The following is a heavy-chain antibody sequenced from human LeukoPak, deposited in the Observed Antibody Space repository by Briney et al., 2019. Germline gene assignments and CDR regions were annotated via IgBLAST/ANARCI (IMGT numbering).Heavy chain of an antibody. CDR3: ARGAGSCWNRYFDY. D-gene: IGHD2-15*01. Sequence: ASVTVSCKASGYTFTSYGISWVRQAPGQGLEWMGWISAYNGNTNYAQKLQGRVTMTTDTSTSTVYMELRSLRSDDTAVYYCARGAGSCWNRYFDYWGQGTLVTVSS. CDR1: GYTFTSYG. J-gene: IGHJ4*02. V-gene: IGHV1-18*01. CDR2: ISAYNGNT.